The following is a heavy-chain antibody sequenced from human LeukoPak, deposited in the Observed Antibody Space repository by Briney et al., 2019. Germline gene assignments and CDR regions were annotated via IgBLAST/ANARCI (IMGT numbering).Heavy chain of an antibody. CDR1: GFTVSSNY. J-gene: IGHJ4*02. Sequence: GGSLRLSCAASGFTVSSNYMSWVRQAPGKGLEWVSTISGGGGSTYYADSVKGRFTISRDNSKNTLYLQMNSLRAEDTAVYYCARNDVATFYFDYWGQGTLVTVSS. CDR3: ARNDVATFYFDY. CDR2: ISGGGGST. V-gene: IGHV3-53*05. D-gene: IGHD5-12*01.